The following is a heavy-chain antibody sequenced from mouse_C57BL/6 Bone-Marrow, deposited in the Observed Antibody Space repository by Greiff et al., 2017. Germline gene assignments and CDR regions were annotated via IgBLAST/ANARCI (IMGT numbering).Heavy chain of an antibody. V-gene: IGHV1-76*01. CDR3: AIYYYGSTFAY. D-gene: IGHD1-1*01. Sequence: QVQLQQSGAELVRPGASVKLSCKASGYTFTDYYINWVKQRPGQGLEWIARIYPGSGTTYYNEKFKGKATLTAEKSSSTAYMQLSSLTSEDSAVYFCAIYYYGSTFAYWGQGTLVTVSA. CDR1: GYTFTDYY. CDR2: IYPGSGTT. J-gene: IGHJ3*01.